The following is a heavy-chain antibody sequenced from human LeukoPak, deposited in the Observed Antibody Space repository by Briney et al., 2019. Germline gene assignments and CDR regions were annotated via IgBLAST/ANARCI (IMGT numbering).Heavy chain of an antibody. CDR2: ISGSGGST. CDR3: AKAPHDYGDYLAAFDI. J-gene: IGHJ3*02. CDR1: GFTFSSYA. Sequence: GGSLRLSYAASGFTFSSYAMSWVRQAPGKGLEWVSAISGSGGSTYYADSVKGRFTISRDNSKNTLYLQMNSLRAEDTAVYYCAKAPHDYGDYLAAFDIWGQGTMVTVSS. V-gene: IGHV3-23*01. D-gene: IGHD4-17*01.